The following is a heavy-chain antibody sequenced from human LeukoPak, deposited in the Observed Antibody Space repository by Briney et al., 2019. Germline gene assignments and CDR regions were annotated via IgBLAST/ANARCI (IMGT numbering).Heavy chain of an antibody. CDR1: GGSISSYY. CDR3: ARGGYSGYDYFNY. J-gene: IGHJ4*02. D-gene: IGHD5-12*01. Sequence: PSETLSLTCTVSGGSISSYYWSWIRQPPGKGLEWIGYIYYSGGTNYNPSLKSRVTISVDTSKNQFSLKLTSVTAADTAVYYCARGGYSGYDYFNYWGQGTLVTVSS. CDR2: IYYSGGT. V-gene: IGHV4-59*01.